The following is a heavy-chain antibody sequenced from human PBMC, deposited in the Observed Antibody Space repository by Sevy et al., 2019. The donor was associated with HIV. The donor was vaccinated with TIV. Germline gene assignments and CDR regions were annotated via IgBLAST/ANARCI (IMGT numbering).Heavy chain of an antibody. CDR2: INPNNGDS. V-gene: IGHV1-2*02. CDR3: ARDAGIYGPPWWFDP. Sequence: ASVKVSCKASGYTFRHYWIHWMRQAPGQGPEWMGWINPNNGDSLYAQTFQGRVTMTRDISISAAYMELNWLSSDDTAVYYCARDAGIYGPPWWFDPWGQGTLVTVSS. CDR1: GYTFRHYW. D-gene: IGHD3-10*01. J-gene: IGHJ5*02.